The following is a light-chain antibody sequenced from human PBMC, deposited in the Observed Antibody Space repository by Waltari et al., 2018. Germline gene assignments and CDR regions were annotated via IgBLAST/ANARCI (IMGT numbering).Light chain of an antibody. CDR3: QQSYSIPPYT. V-gene: IGKV1-39*01. Sequence: DIQMTQSPSSLSASVGARVTITCRASQTITNYLNWYQQKPGKAPKLLIYAASNLQSGVPSRFSGSGSGTDFTLTISSLQPEDFATYYCQQSYSIPPYTFGQGTKLEI. J-gene: IGKJ2*01. CDR2: AAS. CDR1: QTITNY.